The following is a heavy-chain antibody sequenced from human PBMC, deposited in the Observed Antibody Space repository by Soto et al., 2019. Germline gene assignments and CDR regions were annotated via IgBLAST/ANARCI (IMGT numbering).Heavy chain of an antibody. D-gene: IGHD4-17*01. Sequence: GESLKISCAASGFTFSSYAMHWVRQAPGKGLEYVSAISSNGGSTHYANSVKGRFTISRDNSKNTLYLQMGSLRAEDMAVYYCAASIRGVTTGWFDPWGQGTLVTVSS. CDR1: GFTFSSYA. CDR3: AASIRGVTTGWFDP. V-gene: IGHV3-64*01. CDR2: ISSNGGST. J-gene: IGHJ5*02.